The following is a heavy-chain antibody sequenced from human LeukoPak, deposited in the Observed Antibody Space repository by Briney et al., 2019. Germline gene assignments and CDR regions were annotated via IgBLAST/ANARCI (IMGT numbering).Heavy chain of an antibody. CDR2: ISANNFNT. D-gene: IGHD4-11*01. J-gene: IGHJ4*02. Sequence: ASVKVSCKASGYSXSSYGLSGVRQAPGQGLEWMGWISANNFNTNYAERLQGRVTMTIDTSTRTAYMELRSLTSDDTAVYYCARGQYYFDSWGQGTLVSVSS. CDR3: ARGQYYFDS. CDR1: GYSXSSYG. V-gene: IGHV1-18*01.